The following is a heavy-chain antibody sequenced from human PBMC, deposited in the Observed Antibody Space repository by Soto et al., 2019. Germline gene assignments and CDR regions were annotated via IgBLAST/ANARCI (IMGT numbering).Heavy chain of an antibody. Sequence: QVQLQESGPGLVRPSQTLSLSCTVAGGSISNSANHWSWIRQHPGEGLEWIGYIYYSGGTYYSPSLKGRVTMSIDASKNQFSRKLSSVTAADTAVYYCAKGVRGVPNWFDPWGQGTLVTVSS. J-gene: IGHJ5*02. CDR3: AKGVRGVPNWFDP. V-gene: IGHV4-31*03. D-gene: IGHD3-10*01. CDR1: GGSISNSANH. CDR2: IYYSGGT.